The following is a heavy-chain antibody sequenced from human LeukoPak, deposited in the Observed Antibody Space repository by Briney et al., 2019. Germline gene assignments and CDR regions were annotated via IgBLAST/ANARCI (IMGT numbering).Heavy chain of an antibody. V-gene: IGHV5-51*01. CDR1: GYSINNYW. CDR3: ARQEYCSGGSCYTWFDP. Sequence: GESLKISCKGSGYSINNYWIGWVRQMPGKGLEWXXXXXPADSDIRYSPSFQGQXTISADKSISTAYLQWSSLKASDTAMYYCARQEYCSGGSCYTWFDPWGQGTLVTVSS. CDR2: XXPADSDI. J-gene: IGHJ5*02. D-gene: IGHD2-15*01.